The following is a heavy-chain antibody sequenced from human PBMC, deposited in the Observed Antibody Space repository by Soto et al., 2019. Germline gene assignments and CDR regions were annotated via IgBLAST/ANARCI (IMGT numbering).Heavy chain of an antibody. V-gene: IGHV1-46*03. CDR1: GYTFTIYY. D-gene: IGHD2-2*01. CDR2: INPSGGST. Sequence: ASVKVSCKASGYTFTIYYMQWVRQAPGQGLEWMGIINPSGGSTTYAQKFQCRVTMTRDTSTSTVYMELSILSSEDTAVYFCARDSSTIYSTLDYYGMDVWGQGTKVTVSS. CDR3: ARDSSTIYSTLDYYGMDV. J-gene: IGHJ6*02.